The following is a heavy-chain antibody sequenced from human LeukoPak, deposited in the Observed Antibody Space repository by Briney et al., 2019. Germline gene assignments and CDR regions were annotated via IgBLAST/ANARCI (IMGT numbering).Heavy chain of an antibody. CDR1: GFTFSSYS. CDR2: ISSSSSYI. V-gene: IGHV3-21*01. Sequence: KPGGSLRLSCAASGFTFSSYSMNWVRQAPGKGLEWVSSISSSSSYIYYADSVKGRFTISRDNAKNSLYLQVNSLRAEDTAVYYCARGTGTTAYFDYWGQGTLVTVSS. D-gene: IGHD1-1*01. J-gene: IGHJ4*02. CDR3: ARGTGTTAYFDY.